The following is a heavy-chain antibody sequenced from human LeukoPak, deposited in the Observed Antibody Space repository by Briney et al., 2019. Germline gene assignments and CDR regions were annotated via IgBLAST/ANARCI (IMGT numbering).Heavy chain of an antibody. CDR3: AKKYYYDSSGYTPLDY. J-gene: IGHJ4*02. V-gene: IGHV3-23*01. Sequence: PGGSLRFSCAASGFTFSSYAMSWVRQAPGKGLEWVSAISGSGGSTYYADSVKGRFTISRDNSKNTLYLQMNSLRAEDTAVYYCAKKYYYDSSGYTPLDYWGQGTLVTVSS. D-gene: IGHD3-22*01. CDR2: ISGSGGST. CDR1: GFTFSSYA.